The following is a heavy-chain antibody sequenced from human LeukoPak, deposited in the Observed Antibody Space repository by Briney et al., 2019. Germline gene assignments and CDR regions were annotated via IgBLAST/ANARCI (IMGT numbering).Heavy chain of an antibody. V-gene: IGHV3-53*01. CDR3: ARALGGDYVWGSYRPKGLDP. D-gene: IGHD3-16*02. J-gene: IGHJ5*02. CDR1: GFTVSSNY. Sequence: GGSLRLSCAASGFTVSSNYMSWVRQAPGKGLEWVSVIYSGGSTYYADSVKGRFTISRDNSKNTLYLQMNSLRAEDTAVYYCARALGGDYVWGSYRPKGLDPWGQGTLVTVSS. CDR2: IYSGGST.